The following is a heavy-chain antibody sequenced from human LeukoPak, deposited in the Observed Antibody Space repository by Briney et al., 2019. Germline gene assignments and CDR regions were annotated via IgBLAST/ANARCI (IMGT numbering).Heavy chain of an antibody. D-gene: IGHD3-22*01. CDR1: GYSISSGYY. CDR3: ARDGSGSGSPFDY. J-gene: IGHJ4*02. CDR2: IYHSGTT. V-gene: IGHV4-38-2*02. Sequence: ASETLSLTCTVSGYSISSGYYWAWIRQPPGKGLEWIGSIYHSGTTYYNPSLKSRVTISVDTSENQLSLKLNSVTAADTAVYYCARDGSGSGSPFDYWGQGTLVTVSS.